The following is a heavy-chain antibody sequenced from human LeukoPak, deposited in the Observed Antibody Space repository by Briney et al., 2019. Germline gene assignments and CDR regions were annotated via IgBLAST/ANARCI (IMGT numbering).Heavy chain of an antibody. Sequence: SGTLSLTCAVYGGSFSGYYWSWIRQPPGKGLEWIGEINHSGSTNYNPSLKSRVTISVDTSKNQFSLKLSSVTAADTAVYYCARSQLDGVDYWGQGTLVTVSS. CDR3: ARSQLDGVDY. CDR2: INHSGST. CDR1: GGSFSGYY. J-gene: IGHJ4*02. V-gene: IGHV4-34*01. D-gene: IGHD6-6*01.